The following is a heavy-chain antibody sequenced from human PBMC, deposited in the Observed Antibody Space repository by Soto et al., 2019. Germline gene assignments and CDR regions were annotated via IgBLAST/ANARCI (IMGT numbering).Heavy chain of an antibody. J-gene: IGHJ5*02. Sequence: QVQLVQSGGEVKRPGASVKVSCKTSGYTFSNYGITWVRQAPGQPLEWLGWISLYSDGTNHAQKFQGRVSMTTDTSTTTAYMELRSLRSDATAVYYCARVVPGAEAWFGPWGQGTLVTVAS. V-gene: IGHV1-18*01. CDR1: GYTFSNYG. CDR2: ISLYSDGT. D-gene: IGHD2-2*01. CDR3: ARVVPGAEAWFGP.